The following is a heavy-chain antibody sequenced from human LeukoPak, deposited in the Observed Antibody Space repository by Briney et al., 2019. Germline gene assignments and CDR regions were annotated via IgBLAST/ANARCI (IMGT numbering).Heavy chain of an antibody. V-gene: IGHV3-23*01. D-gene: IGHD2-21*02. CDR3: PKALTALYFDL. CDR1: GFIFSNYA. Sequence: GGSLRLSCAASGFIFSNYAMNWVRQAPGKGLEWVSTISDTTYYADSVKGRFSISRDNSKSTLFLQMNNLRAEATAVYYCPKALTALYFDLWGRGTLVTVSS. CDR2: ISDTT. J-gene: IGHJ2*01.